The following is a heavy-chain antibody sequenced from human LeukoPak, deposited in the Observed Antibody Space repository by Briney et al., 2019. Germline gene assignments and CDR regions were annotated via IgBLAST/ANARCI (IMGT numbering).Heavy chain of an antibody. CDR1: GFTFSSYA. CDR2: ISGSGGST. Sequence: PGGSLRLSCAASGFTFSSYAMSWVRQAPGKGLEWVSAISGSGGSTYYADSVKGRFTISRDNSKNTLYLQMNSLRAEDTAVYYCARRRAEDYDDFVHFDYWGQGTLVTVSS. J-gene: IGHJ4*02. CDR3: ARRRAEDYDDFVHFDY. V-gene: IGHV3-23*01. D-gene: IGHD4-17*01.